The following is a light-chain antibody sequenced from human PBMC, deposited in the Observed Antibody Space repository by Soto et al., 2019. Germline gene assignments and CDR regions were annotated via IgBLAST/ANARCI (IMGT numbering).Light chain of an antibody. V-gene: IGKV1-5*01. CDR1: QSLSSW. J-gene: IGKJ4*01. CDR3: QQYNSYPVT. Sequence: DIQMTQSPSTLSASVGDRVTITCRASQSLSSWLAWYQQKPGKAPKLLIYDAFSLESGVPSRFSGSGSGTQFTLTISSLQPDDFASYYCQQYNSYPVTFGGGTRVEIK. CDR2: DAF.